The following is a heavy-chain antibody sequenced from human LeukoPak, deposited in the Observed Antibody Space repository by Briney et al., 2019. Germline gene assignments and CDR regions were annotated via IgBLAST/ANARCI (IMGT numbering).Heavy chain of an antibody. V-gene: IGHV4-34*01. Sequence: SETLSLTCAVYGGSFSGYYWSWIRQPPGKGLEWIGEINHSGSTNYNPSLKSRVTISVDTSKNQFSLKLSSVTAADTAVYYCARTRRSSSWDEDYWGQGTLVTVSS. CDR1: GGSFSGYY. CDR3: ARTRRSSSWDEDY. D-gene: IGHD6-13*01. CDR2: INHSGST. J-gene: IGHJ4*02.